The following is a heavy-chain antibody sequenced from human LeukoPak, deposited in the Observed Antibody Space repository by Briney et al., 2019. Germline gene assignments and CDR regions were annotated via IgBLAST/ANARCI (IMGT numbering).Heavy chain of an antibody. D-gene: IGHD3-22*01. CDR2: IYYSGST. CDR1: GGSISSSSYY. J-gene: IGHJ5*02. CDR3: ARQEGYYYDSSGSFDP. Sequence: SETLSLTCTVSGGSISSSSYYWGWIRQPPGKGLGWIGSIYYSGSTYYNPSLKSRVTISVDTSKNQFSLKLSSVTAADTAVYYCARQEGYYYDSSGSFDPWGQGTLVTVSS. V-gene: IGHV4-39*01.